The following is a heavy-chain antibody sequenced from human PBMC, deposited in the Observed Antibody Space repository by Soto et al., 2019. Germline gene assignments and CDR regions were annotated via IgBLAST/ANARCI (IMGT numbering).Heavy chain of an antibody. J-gene: IGHJ4*02. Sequence: SETLSLTCTVSGGPISGHYWNWIRQSPGRGPEWIGYIYYSGSAVYNPSLKSRVTMSIDMSKNQFSLKLSSVTAADTAVYYCARRYGGSIDYWGQGTLDTVSS. CDR2: IYYSGSA. V-gene: IGHV4-59*08. CDR3: ARRYGGSIDY. CDR1: GGPISGHY. D-gene: IGHD2-15*01.